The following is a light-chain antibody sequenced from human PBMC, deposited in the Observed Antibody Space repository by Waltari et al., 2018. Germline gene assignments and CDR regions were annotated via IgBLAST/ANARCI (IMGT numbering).Light chain of an antibody. CDR1: SSTIGSNT. J-gene: IGLJ1*01. Sequence: QSVLAQPPSASGTPGQRVTISCSGSSSTIGSNTVNWYQQLPGTAPKLLIYSNNQRPSGVPDRFSGSKSGTSASLAISGLQSEDEGDYYCAAWDDSLNGYVFGTGTKVTVL. V-gene: IGLV1-44*01. CDR3: AAWDDSLNGYV. CDR2: SNN.